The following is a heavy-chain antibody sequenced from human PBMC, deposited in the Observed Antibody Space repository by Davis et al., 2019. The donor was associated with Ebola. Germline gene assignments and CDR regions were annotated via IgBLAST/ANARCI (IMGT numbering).Heavy chain of an antibody. V-gene: IGHV4-39*01. CDR1: GGSIGSPNYY. D-gene: IGHD6-19*01. CDR2: FYFTWTT. Sequence: MPSETLSLTCTASGGSIGSPNYYWVWIRQSPGKGLEWIGAFYFTWTTFYNPSLESRVTISVDTSKNHFSLKLKSVTATDTATYYCARGGEALAGSQYYFFGMDVWGTGTTVTVS. J-gene: IGHJ6*04. CDR3: ARGGEALAGSQYYFFGMDV.